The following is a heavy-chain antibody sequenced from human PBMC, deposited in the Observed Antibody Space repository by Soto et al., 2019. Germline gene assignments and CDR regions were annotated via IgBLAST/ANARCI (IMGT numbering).Heavy chain of an antibody. V-gene: IGHV1-69*13. CDR2: IIPIFGTA. J-gene: IGHJ6*02. Sequence: SVKVSCKASGGTFSSYAISWVRQAPGQGLEWMGGIIPIFGTANYAQKFQGRVTITADESTSTAYMELSSLRSEDTAVYYCARVPHYCGGECYRPHYYYYGMDVWGQGTTVTVSS. D-gene: IGHD2-21*01. CDR1: GGTFSSYA. CDR3: ARVPHYCGGECYRPHYYYYGMDV.